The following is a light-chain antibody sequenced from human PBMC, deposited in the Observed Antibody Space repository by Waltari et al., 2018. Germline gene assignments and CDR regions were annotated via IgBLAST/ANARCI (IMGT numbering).Light chain of an antibody. J-gene: IGKJ2*01. Sequence: MTQSPATLSVSLWESATLSCRASENIKNKLAWYQQKPGQAPRLLVFGASTRATGIPDRFSGSGSGTDFTLTISSLQSEDFAVYYCHQYDNWPPTFGQGTKLDI. CDR1: ENIKNK. CDR2: GAS. CDR3: HQYDNWPPT. V-gene: IGKV3-15*01.